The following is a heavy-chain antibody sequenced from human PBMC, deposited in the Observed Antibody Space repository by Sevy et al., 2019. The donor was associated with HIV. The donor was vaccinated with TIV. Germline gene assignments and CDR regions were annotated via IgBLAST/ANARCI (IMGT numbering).Heavy chain of an antibody. Sequence: GGSLRLSCAASGFTFSSYGMHWVRQAPGKGLEWVAVISYDGSNKYYADSVKGRFTISRDNSKNTRYLQMNSLRAEDTAVYYCFGVVPGGYYDILTGYYYFDYWGQGTLVTVSS. CDR2: ISYDGSNK. CDR1: GFTFSSYG. V-gene: IGHV3-30*03. D-gene: IGHD3-9*01. J-gene: IGHJ4*02. CDR3: FGVVPGGYYDILTGYYYFDY.